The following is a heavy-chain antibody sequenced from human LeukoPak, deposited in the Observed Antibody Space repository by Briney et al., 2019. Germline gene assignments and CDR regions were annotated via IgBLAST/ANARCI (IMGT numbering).Heavy chain of an antibody. CDR3: ARDTPDVLLWFGELPHLSGAQKFDY. CDR2: ISSSSSTI. D-gene: IGHD3-10*01. Sequence: GGSLRLSCAASGFTFSSYSMNWVRQAPGKGLEWVSYISSSSSTIYYADSVKGRFTISRDNAKSSLYLQMNSLRAEDTAVYYCARDTPDVLLWFGELPHLSGAQKFDYWGQGTLVTVSS. V-gene: IGHV3-48*04. CDR1: GFTFSSYS. J-gene: IGHJ4*02.